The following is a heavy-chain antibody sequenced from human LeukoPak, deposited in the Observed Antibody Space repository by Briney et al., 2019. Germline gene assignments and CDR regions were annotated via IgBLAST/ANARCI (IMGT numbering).Heavy chain of an antibody. Sequence: SVTVSCKASGGTFSSYAISWVRQAPGQGLEWMGGIIPIFGTANYAQKFQGRVTITTDESTSTAYMELSSLRSEDTAVYYCVLFELNSSGNPWGQGTLVTVSS. CDR2: IIPIFGTA. CDR3: VLFELNSSGNP. D-gene: IGHD6-19*01. CDR1: GGTFSSYA. J-gene: IGHJ5*02. V-gene: IGHV1-69*05.